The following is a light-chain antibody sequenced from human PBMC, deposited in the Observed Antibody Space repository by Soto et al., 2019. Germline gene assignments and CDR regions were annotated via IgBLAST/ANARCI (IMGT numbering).Light chain of an antibody. CDR2: DAS. V-gene: IGKV1-33*01. CDR1: QDISNY. CDR3: QQYDNLPHLPLT. Sequence: DIQMTQSPSSLSASVGDRVTITCQASQDISNYLNWYQQKPGKAPKLLIYDASNLETGAPSRFSGSGSGTDFTFTISSLQPEDIATYYCQQYDNLPHLPLTFGGGTKVDIK. J-gene: IGKJ4*01.